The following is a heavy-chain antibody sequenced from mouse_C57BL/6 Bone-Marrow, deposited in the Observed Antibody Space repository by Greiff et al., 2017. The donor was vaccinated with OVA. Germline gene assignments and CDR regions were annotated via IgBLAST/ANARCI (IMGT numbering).Heavy chain of an antibody. J-gene: IGHJ2*01. Sequence: EVHLVESGGGLVKPGGSLKLSCAASGFTFSSYAMSWVRQTPEKRLEWVATISDGGSYTYYPDNVKGRFTISRDNAKNNLYLQMSHLKSEDTAMYYCAREGYDYGDYWGQGTTLTVSS. CDR3: AREGYDYGDY. D-gene: IGHD2-4*01. CDR2: ISDGGSYT. V-gene: IGHV5-4*01. CDR1: GFTFSSYA.